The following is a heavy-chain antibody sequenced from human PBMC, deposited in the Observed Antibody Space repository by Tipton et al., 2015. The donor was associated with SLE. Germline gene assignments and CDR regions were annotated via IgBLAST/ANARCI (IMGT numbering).Heavy chain of an antibody. CDR3: ARDRGY. J-gene: IGHJ4*02. CDR1: GGSISNYY. Sequence: TLSLTCTVSGGSISNYYWSWIRQPAGMGLEWIGRIYFSGNTNYTPSLKSRVSMSVDTSKNQFSLKLTSVTAADTAVYYCARDRGYWGQGTLVTVSS. CDR2: IYFSGNT. V-gene: IGHV4-4*07. D-gene: IGHD3-16*01.